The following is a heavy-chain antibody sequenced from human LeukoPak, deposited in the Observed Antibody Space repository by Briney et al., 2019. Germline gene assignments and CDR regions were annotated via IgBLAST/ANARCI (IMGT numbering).Heavy chain of an antibody. CDR3: ARGGGYSSSWKYYFDY. CDR1: GGSISSGGYS. Sequence: SQTLSLTCAVSGGSISSGGYSRSWIRQPPGKGLEWIGYIYHSGSTYYNPSLKSRVTISVDRSKNQFSLKLSSVTAADTAVYYCARGGGYSSSWKYYFDYWGQGTLVTVSS. J-gene: IGHJ4*02. V-gene: IGHV4-30-2*01. CDR2: IYHSGST. D-gene: IGHD6-13*01.